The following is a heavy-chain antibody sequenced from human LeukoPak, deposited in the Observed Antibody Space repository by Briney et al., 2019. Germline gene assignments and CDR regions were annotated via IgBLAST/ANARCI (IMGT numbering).Heavy chain of an antibody. Sequence: ASVKVSCKASGYTFTSYDINWVRQATGQGLEWMGWMNPNSGNTGYAQKFQGRVTMTRNTYISTAYMELSSLRSEDTAVYYCARDYYDSSGYKRVGAFDIWGQGTMVTVSS. CDR2: MNPNSGNT. CDR1: GYTFTSYD. V-gene: IGHV1-8*01. D-gene: IGHD3-22*01. CDR3: ARDYYDSSGYKRVGAFDI. J-gene: IGHJ3*02.